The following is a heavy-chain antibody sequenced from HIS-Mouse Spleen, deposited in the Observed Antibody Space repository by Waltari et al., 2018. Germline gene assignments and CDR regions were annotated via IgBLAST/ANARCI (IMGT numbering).Heavy chain of an antibody. Sequence: QVQLQESGPGLVKPSETLSLTCTVSGGSISSYYWSWIRQPPGKGLEWIGSIYYSGSHNYNPALKMRVTISVDTSKNQFSLKLSSVTAADTAVYYCARSLSSGWPYYYYYGMDVWGQGTTVTVSS. CDR2: IYYSGSH. V-gene: IGHV4-59*01. J-gene: IGHJ6*02. CDR3: ARSLSSGWPYYYYYGMDV. CDR1: GGSISSYY. D-gene: IGHD6-19*01.